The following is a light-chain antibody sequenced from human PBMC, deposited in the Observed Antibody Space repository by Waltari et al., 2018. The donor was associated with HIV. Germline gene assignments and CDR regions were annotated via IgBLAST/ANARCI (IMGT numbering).Light chain of an antibody. Sequence: ETVMTQSPATLSASPGDKVTFSCRASESVDNKVAWYQQKPGQSPRLLIYDASTGASGIPGRFSGSGSGTEFTLTISSLQSDDLAIYYCQQRSNWPFTFGPGTKVDIK. V-gene: IGKV3-15*01. J-gene: IGKJ3*01. CDR3: QQRSNWPFT. CDR2: DAS. CDR1: ESVDNK.